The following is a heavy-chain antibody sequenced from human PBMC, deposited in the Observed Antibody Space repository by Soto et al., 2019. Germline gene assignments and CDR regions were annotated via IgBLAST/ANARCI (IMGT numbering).Heavy chain of an antibody. CDR3: ARDAQQQANYGMDV. V-gene: IGHV3-48*01. Sequence: PGGSLRLSCAASGFTFRNYGMNWVRQAPGKGLEWVSYIGIGSSTKYYADSVKGRFTISRDNAKNSLYLQMNSLRAEDTAVYYCARDAQQQANYGMDVWGQGTTVTVSS. CDR1: GFTFRNYG. CDR2: IGIGSSTK. D-gene: IGHD6-13*01. J-gene: IGHJ6*02.